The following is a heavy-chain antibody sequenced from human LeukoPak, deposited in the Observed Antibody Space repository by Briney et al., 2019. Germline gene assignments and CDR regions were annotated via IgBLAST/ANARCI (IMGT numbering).Heavy chain of an antibody. Sequence: SETLSLTCTVSGGSISSGDYYWSWIRQSPGKGLEWIGCIYYSGSTYYNPSLKSRVTISVDTSKNQFSLKLSSVTAADTAVYYCANYDSSGSKNDAFDIWGQGTMVTVSS. V-gene: IGHV4-30-4*08. CDR1: GGSISSGDYY. CDR3: ANYDSSGSKNDAFDI. D-gene: IGHD3-22*01. CDR2: IYYSGST. J-gene: IGHJ3*02.